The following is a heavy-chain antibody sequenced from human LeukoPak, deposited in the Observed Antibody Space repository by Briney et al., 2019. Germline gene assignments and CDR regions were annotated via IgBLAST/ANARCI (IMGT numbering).Heavy chain of an antibody. J-gene: IGHJ4*02. V-gene: IGHV1-2*02. Sequence: ASVKVSCKASGYTFTAYYMHWVRQAPGQGLEWMGWIDPNNGATKYAQNFEGRVTLTRDTSISTAYMELSRLTSDDTAVYYCAREEDYGGNPFDYWGQGTLVTVSS. CDR3: AREEDYGGNPFDY. D-gene: IGHD4-23*01. CDR1: GYTFTAYY. CDR2: IDPNNGAT.